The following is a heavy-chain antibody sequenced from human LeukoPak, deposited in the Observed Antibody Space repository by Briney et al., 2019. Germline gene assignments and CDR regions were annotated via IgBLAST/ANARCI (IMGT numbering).Heavy chain of an antibody. CDR3: ARARYSSSWYYFDY. Sequence: PSETLSLTCTVSGGSISSYYWSWIRQPAGKGLEWIGRIYTSGSTNYSPSLKSRVTISVDTSKNQFSLKLSSVTAADTAVYYCARARYSSSWYYFDYWGQGTLVTVSS. J-gene: IGHJ4*02. CDR2: IYTSGST. CDR1: GGSISSYY. V-gene: IGHV4-4*07. D-gene: IGHD6-13*01.